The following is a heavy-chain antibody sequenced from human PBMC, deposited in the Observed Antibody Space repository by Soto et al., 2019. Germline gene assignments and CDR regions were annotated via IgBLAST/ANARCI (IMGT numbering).Heavy chain of an antibody. CDR2: ISGSGDST. Sequence: EVQLLESGGGLVQPGGSLRLSCAASGFTFSFYAMTWVRQAPGKGLEWVSIISGSGDSTLYADSVKGRFTISRDNSKNTLYLEMNSLRVEDSPVYYCAFDFRGQGTLVTVSS. J-gene: IGHJ4*02. CDR3: AFDF. V-gene: IGHV3-23*01. CDR1: GFTFSFYA.